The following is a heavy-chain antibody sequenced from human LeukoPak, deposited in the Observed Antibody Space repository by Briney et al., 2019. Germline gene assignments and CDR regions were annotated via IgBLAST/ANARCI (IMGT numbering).Heavy chain of an antibody. V-gene: IGHV1-3*01. CDR2: INAGNGNT. Sequence: ASVKVSCKASGYTFTSYAMHWVRQAPGQRLEWMGWINAGNGNTKYSQKFQGRVTITRDTSASTAYMELSSLRSEDTAVYYCAAGYSSSWYYFDYWGQGTLVAVSS. CDR3: AAGYSSSWYYFDY. D-gene: IGHD6-13*01. J-gene: IGHJ4*02. CDR1: GYTFTSYA.